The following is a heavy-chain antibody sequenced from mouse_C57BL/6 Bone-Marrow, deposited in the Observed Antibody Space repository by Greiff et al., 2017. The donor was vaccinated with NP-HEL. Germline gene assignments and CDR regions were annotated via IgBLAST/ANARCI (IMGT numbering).Heavy chain of an antibody. J-gene: IGHJ4*01. Sequence: QVTLKVCGPGILQSSQTLSLTCSFSGFSLSTSGMGVSWIRQPSGKGLEWLAHIYWDDDKRYNPSLKSRLTISKDTSRNQVFLKITSVDTADTATYYCARRGGSSSYYAMDYWGQGTSVTVSS. CDR1: GFSLSTSGMG. CDR3: ARRGGSSSYYAMDY. D-gene: IGHD1-1*01. V-gene: IGHV8-12*01. CDR2: IYWDDDK.